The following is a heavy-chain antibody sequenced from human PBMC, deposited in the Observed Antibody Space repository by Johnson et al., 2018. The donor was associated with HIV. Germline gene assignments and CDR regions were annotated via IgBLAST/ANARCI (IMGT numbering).Heavy chain of an antibody. V-gene: IGHV3-30*02. J-gene: IGHJ3*02. CDR1: GFIFNNYG. CDR2: IRYDGSRT. D-gene: IGHD1-26*01. CDR3: AKDVDLLLWEGDAFDI. Sequence: QVQLVESGGGVVQPGESLGLSCAASGFIFNNYGMHWVRQAPGKGLEWVAFIRYDGSRTYYADSVKGRFTISRDKTKNTLYLEMNSLRTEDTAVYHCAKDVDLLLWEGDAFDIWGQGTMVTVSS.